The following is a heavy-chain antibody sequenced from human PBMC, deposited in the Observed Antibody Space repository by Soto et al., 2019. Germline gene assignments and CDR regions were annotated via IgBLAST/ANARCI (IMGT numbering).Heavy chain of an antibody. CDR3: ARRGIFYYYYYGMDV. D-gene: IGHD3-3*01. CDR1: GGSISSGDYY. Sequence: SETLSLTCTVSGGSISSGDYYWSWIRQPPGKGLEWIGYIYYSGSTYYNPSLKSRVTISVDTSKNQFSLKLSSVTAADTAVYYCARRGIFYYYYYGMDVWGQGTTVTVSS. V-gene: IGHV4-30-4*01. J-gene: IGHJ6*02. CDR2: IYYSGST.